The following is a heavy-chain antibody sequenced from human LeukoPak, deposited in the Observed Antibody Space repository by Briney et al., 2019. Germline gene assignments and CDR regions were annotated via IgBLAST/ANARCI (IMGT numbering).Heavy chain of an antibody. Sequence: PSETLSLTCAVYGGSFSGYYWSWIRQPPGKGLEWIGEINHSGSTNYNPSLKSRVTISVDTSKNQFSLKLSSVTAADTAVYYCARYFIVVVSAAGQFDPWGQGTLVTVSS. V-gene: IGHV4-34*01. D-gene: IGHD2-2*01. J-gene: IGHJ5*02. CDR2: INHSGST. CDR1: GGSFSGYY. CDR3: ARYFIVVVSAAGQFDP.